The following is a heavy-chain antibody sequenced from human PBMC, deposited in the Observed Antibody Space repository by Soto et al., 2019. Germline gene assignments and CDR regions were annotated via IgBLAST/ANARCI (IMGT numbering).Heavy chain of an antibody. V-gene: IGHV3-64*02. D-gene: IGHD4-17*01. Sequence: GGSLRLSCAASGFTFSHYAMHWVRQAPGKGLEYVSAVTSSGGSTFYADSVRGRFTISRDNSKNTLYLQMGSLRPEDMAVYYCARDPNGDFVGALEIWGQGTMVTVSS. CDR3: ARDPNGDFVGALEI. J-gene: IGHJ3*02. CDR1: GFTFSHYA. CDR2: VTSSGGST.